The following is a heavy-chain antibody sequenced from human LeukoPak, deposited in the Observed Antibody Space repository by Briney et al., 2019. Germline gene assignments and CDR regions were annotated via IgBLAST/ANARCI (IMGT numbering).Heavy chain of an antibody. Sequence: ASVKVSCKASGYIFTGYYMHWVRQAPGQGLEWMGWINPNSGGTNYAQKFQGRVTMTRDTSISTAYMELSRLRSDDTAVYYCARDWYYYDSSGSDYYGMDVWGQGTTVTVSS. CDR3: ARDWYYYDSSGSDYYGMDV. J-gene: IGHJ6*02. CDR2: INPNSGGT. D-gene: IGHD3-22*01. V-gene: IGHV1-2*02. CDR1: GYIFTGYY.